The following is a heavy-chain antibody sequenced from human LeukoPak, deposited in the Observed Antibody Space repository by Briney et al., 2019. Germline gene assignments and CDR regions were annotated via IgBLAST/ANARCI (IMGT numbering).Heavy chain of an antibody. Sequence: PGGSLRLSCAASGFSFSNHGIHWVRQAPGKGLEWVGFIRSKAYGGTTENAASVKGRFTISRDDSKSIAYLQMNSLKTEDTAVYYCTSLTGTTPPAVWGQGTLVTVSS. CDR3: TSLTGTTPPAV. D-gene: IGHD1-20*01. CDR1: GFSFSNHG. J-gene: IGHJ4*02. CDR2: IRSKAYGGTT. V-gene: IGHV3-49*04.